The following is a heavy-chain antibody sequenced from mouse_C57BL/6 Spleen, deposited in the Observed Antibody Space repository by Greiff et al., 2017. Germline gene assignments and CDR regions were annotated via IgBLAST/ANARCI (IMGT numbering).Heavy chain of an antibody. V-gene: IGHV1-59*01. Sequence: QVHVKQPGAELVRPGTSVKLSCKASGYTFTSYWMHWVKQRPGQGLEWIGVIDPSDSYTNYNQKFKGKATLTVDTSSSTAYMQLSSLTSEDSAVYYCADYYYGAFAYWGQGTLVTVSA. CDR3: ADYYYGAFAY. CDR1: GYTFTSYW. J-gene: IGHJ3*01. CDR2: IDPSDSYT. D-gene: IGHD1-1*01.